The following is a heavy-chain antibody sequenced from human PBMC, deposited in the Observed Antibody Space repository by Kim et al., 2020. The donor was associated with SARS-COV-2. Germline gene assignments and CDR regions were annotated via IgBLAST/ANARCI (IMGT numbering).Heavy chain of an antibody. Sequence: ASVKVSCKASGYTFTTYDISWVRQATGQGLEWMGYMNPNTANTAYAQKFQGRVTMTRNTSISTAYMELSSLTSEDTAVYYCARAGYCSGGTCYAWSDYWG. J-gene: IGHJ4*01. CDR3: ARAGYCSGGTCYAWSDY. D-gene: IGHD2-15*01. V-gene: IGHV1-8*02. CDR2: MNPNTANT. CDR1: GYTFTTYD.